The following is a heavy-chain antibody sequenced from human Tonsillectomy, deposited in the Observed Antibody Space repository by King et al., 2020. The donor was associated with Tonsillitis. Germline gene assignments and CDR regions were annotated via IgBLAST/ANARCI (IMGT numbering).Heavy chain of an antibody. CDR3: ARSVSGSFDY. CDR1: GGSISSSDQY. D-gene: IGHD1-26*01. CDR2: MYYSGTI. V-gene: IGHV4-39*01. Sequence: QLQESGPGVVKPSETLSLTCTVSGGSISSSDQYWAWIRQPPGRGLGWIGYMYYSGTIFYNPSLKSRFTISGGTSENRFSLKLGSVTAADTAVYFCARSVSGSFDYWGQGALVTVSS. J-gene: IGHJ4*02.